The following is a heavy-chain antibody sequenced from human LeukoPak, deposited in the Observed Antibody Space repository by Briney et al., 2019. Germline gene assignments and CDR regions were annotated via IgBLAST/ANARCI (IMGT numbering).Heavy chain of an antibody. J-gene: IGHJ4*02. D-gene: IGHD3-22*01. V-gene: IGHV4-39*07. CDR2: IYYSVST. CDR1: GASISSTNNF. CDR3: ARGGFGYDSSGYSVDY. Sequence: PSETLSLTCTVSGASISSTNNFWGWIRQTPGKGLEWIATIYYSVSTYYNPSLKSRLSISVDTSKNQFSLKLSSVTAADTALYYCARGGFGYDSSGYSVDYWGQGTLVTVSS.